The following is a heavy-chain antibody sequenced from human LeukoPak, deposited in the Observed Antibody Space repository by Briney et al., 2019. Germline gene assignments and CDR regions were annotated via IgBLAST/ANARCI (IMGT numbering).Heavy chain of an antibody. CDR3: ARSVMVRGVISYYLDY. CDR2: ICNSSSYK. D-gene: IGHD3-10*01. V-gene: IGHV3-21*01. CDR1: GFTFSSYS. Sequence: GGSLRLSCAASGFTFSSYSMNWVRQAPGKGLEWVSSICNSSSYKYYADSVKGRFTISRDNAKNSLYLQMNSLRAEDTAVYYCARSVMVRGVISYYLDYWGQGTLHTVSS. J-gene: IGHJ4*02.